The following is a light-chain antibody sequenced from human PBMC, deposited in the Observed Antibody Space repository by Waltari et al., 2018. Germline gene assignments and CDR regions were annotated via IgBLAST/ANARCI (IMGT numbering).Light chain of an antibody. J-gene: IGLJ3*02. Sequence: QSELTQPPSVSGAPGQRVTISCTGSSSNIGAGSDLTWYQQLPGTAPKFLIYGNTNRPSGVPDRFSGSRSGTSASLAITGLQAEDEADYYCQSYDSSMGAWVFGGGTKLTVL. CDR2: GNT. CDR3: QSYDSSMGAWV. V-gene: IGLV1-40*01. CDR1: SSNIGAGSD.